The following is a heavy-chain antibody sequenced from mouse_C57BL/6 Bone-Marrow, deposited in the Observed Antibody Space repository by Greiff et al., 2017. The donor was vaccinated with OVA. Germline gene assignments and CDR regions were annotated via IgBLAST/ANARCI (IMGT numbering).Heavy chain of an antibody. CDR2: ISSGSSTI. CDR3: AQLSWCAY. V-gene: IGHV5-17*01. Sequence: EVMLVESGGGLVKPGGSLKLSCAASGFTFSDYGMHWVRQAPEKGLEWVAYISSGSSTIYYADTVKGRFTISRDTAKNTLFLQMTSLRAEDTAMYYCAQLSWCAYWGQGTLVTVSA. CDR1: GFTFSDYG. D-gene: IGHD4-1*02. J-gene: IGHJ3*01.